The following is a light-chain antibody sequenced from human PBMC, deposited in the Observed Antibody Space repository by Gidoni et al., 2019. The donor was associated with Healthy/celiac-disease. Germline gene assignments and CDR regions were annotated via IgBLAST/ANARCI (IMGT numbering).Light chain of an antibody. CDR3: CSYAGSSTV. CDR2: EGS. J-gene: IGLJ2*01. V-gene: IGLV2-23*01. Sequence: QSALTQPASVSGSPGQSITTSCTGTSSDVGSYNLVYWYPQHPGKAHKRKIYEGSNRHSGVSERVSGSQSGNTASLTIFGFQAEDEADYYCCSYAGSSTVFGGGTKLTV. CDR1: SSDVGSYNL.